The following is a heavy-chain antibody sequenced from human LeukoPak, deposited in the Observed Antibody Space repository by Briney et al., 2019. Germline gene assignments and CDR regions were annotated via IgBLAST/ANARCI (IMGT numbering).Heavy chain of an antibody. J-gene: IGHJ6*03. D-gene: IGHD6-13*01. CDR1: GFTFEADG. Sequence: PGGSLRLSCAASGFTFEADGMSWVRQAPGKGLEWVSGINWNGDSTGYADSVKGRFTISRDNAKNALYLQMNSLRAEDTALYYCASAAAYYYYQDKDVWGKGTTVIVSS. CDR2: INWNGDST. V-gene: IGHV3-20*04. CDR3: ASAAAYYYYQDKDV.